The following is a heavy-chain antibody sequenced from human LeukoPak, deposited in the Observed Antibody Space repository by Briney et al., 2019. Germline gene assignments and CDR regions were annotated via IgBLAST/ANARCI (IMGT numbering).Heavy chain of an antibody. Sequence: ASVKVSCKASGYTFTGSYIHWVRQAPGQGLEWMGWINPNSGGTNYAQKFQGRVTMTRDTSISTADMELSRLRSDDTAVYYCARDYSSSWYLPDYWGQGTLVTVSS. D-gene: IGHD6-13*01. V-gene: IGHV1-2*02. CDR3: ARDYSSSWYLPDY. CDR1: GYTFTGSY. CDR2: INPNSGGT. J-gene: IGHJ4*02.